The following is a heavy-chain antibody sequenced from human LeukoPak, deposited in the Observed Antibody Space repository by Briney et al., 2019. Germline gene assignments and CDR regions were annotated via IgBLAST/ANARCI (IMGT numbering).Heavy chain of an antibody. CDR2: MNPNSGNT. V-gene: IGHV1-8*01. D-gene: IGHD6-19*01. CDR1: GYTFTSYD. J-gene: IGHJ4*02. Sequence: GASVKVSCKASGYTFTSYDINWVRQATGQGLEWMGWMNPNSGNTGYAQKFQGRVTMTRNTSIGTAYMELSSLRSEDTAVYYCARRTMWDTNGWLSPDYWGQGTLVTVSS. CDR3: ARRTMWDTNGWLSPDY.